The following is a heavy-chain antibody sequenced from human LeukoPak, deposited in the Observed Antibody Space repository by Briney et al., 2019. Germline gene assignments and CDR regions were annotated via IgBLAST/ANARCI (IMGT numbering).Heavy chain of an antibody. CDR3: AKAPTPYYDILTPLDY. CDR1: GFTFSSYA. D-gene: IGHD3-9*01. Sequence: GGSLRLSCAASGFTFSSYAMSWVRQAPGKGLEWVSAISGSGGSTYYADSVKGRFTISRDNSKNTLYLQMNSLRAEDTAVYYCAKAPTPYYDILTPLDYWGQGTLVTVSS. CDR2: ISGSGGST. J-gene: IGHJ4*02. V-gene: IGHV3-23*01.